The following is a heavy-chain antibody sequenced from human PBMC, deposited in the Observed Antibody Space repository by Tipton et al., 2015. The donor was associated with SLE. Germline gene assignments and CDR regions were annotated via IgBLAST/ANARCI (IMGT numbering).Heavy chain of an antibody. Sequence: TLSLTCTVSGDSTTSSTYYWGWIRQSPGKGLEWIGRIYHSGSTYYNPSLKSRVTISVDTSNNQFSLRLTSVTAADTAVYYCARGDTTAAAGLNYWGQGTLVTVSS. J-gene: IGHJ4*02. CDR1: GDSTTSSTYY. V-gene: IGHV4-39*07. CDR2: IYHSGST. CDR3: ARGDTTAAAGLNY. D-gene: IGHD6-13*01.